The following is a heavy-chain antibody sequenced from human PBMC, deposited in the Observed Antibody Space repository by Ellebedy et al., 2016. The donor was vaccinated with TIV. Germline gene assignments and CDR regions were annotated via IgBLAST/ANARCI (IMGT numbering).Heavy chain of an antibody. V-gene: IGHV4-39*01. Sequence: MPSETLSLTCSVSGGSASSTRYYWASIRQPPGKGLEYIGSVYYSGSPYYNPSFKSRVTLSADTSKNQFSLNLRTVTAADTAVYYCARTDPWQPIDDWGQGILVSVSS. J-gene: IGHJ4*02. CDR3: ARTDPWQPIDD. CDR2: VYYSGSP. CDR1: GGSASSTRYY. D-gene: IGHD2-21*02.